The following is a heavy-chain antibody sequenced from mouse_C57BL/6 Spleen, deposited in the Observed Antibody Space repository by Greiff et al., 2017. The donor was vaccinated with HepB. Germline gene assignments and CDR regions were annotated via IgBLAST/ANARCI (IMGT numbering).Heavy chain of an antibody. Sequence: VQLKESGGGLVKPGGSLKLSCAASGFTFSSYAMSWVRQTPEKRLEWVATISDGGSYTYYPDNVKGRFTISRDNAKNNLYLQMSHLKSEDTAMYYCARDEGDYGNYGYFDVWGTGTTVTVSS. CDR1: GFTFSSYA. CDR2: ISDGGSYT. CDR3: ARDEGDYGNYGYFDV. D-gene: IGHD2-1*01. J-gene: IGHJ1*03. V-gene: IGHV5-4*01.